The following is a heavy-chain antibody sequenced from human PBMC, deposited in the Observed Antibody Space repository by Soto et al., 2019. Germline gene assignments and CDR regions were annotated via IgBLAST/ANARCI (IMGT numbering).Heavy chain of an antibody. CDR3: AREVVVAATTSSLFDY. CDR2: IYYSGST. Sequence: SETLSLTCTVSGGSISSGGYYWSWIRQHPGKGLEWIGYIYYSGSTYYNPPLKSRVTISVDTSKNQFSLKLSSVTAADTAVYYCAREVVVAATTSSLFDYWGQGTLVTVSS. D-gene: IGHD2-15*01. J-gene: IGHJ4*02. CDR1: GGSISSGGYY. V-gene: IGHV4-31*03.